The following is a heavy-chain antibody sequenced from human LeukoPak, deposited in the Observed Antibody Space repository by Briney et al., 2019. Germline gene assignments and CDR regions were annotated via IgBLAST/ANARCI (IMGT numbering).Heavy chain of an antibody. CDR1: GASITSYY. J-gene: IGHJ6*03. CDR2: IYYSGST. Sequence: SETLSLTCTVSGASITSYYRSWIRQPPGKGLEWIGNIYYSGSTNYSPSLTSRVTISVDTSKNQFSLKLSSVTAADTAVYYCARSVGGYYYYMDVWGQGTTVTVSS. V-gene: IGHV4-59*01. CDR3: ARSVGGYYYYMDV.